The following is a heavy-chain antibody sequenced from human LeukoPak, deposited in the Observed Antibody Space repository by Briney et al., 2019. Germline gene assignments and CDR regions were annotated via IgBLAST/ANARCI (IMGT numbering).Heavy chain of an antibody. D-gene: IGHD5-18*01. CDR2: IDTKGTRT. CDR1: GFILSNCA. V-gene: IGHV3-23*05. CDR3: AKVREYTAMAVYYYYGMDV. Sequence: GGSLRLSCAASGFILSNCAMTWVRQAPGKGLEWVSGIDTKGTRTYYADSVKGRFTISRDNSKNTLYLQMNSLRAEDTAVYYCAKVREYTAMAVYYYYGMDVWGQGTTVTVSS. J-gene: IGHJ6*02.